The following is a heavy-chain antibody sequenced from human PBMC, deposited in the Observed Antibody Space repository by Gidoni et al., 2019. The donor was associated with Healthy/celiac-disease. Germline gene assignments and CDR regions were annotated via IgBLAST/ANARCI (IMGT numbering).Heavy chain of an antibody. CDR2: INHSGST. CDR1: GGSFSGYY. J-gene: IGHJ5*02. CDR3: ARVVVPAANVKGRLNWFDP. D-gene: IGHD2-2*01. V-gene: IGHV4-34*01. Sequence: QVQLQQWGAGLLKPSETLSLTCAVYGGSFSGYYWSWIRQPPGKGLEWIGEINHSGSTNYNPSLKSRVTISVDTSKNQFSLKLSSVTAADTAVYYCARVVVPAANVKGRLNWFDPWGQGTLVTVSS.